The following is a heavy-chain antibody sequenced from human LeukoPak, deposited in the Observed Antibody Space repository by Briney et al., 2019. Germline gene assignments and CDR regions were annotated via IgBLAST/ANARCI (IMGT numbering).Heavy chain of an antibody. CDR2: ISGSADNT. CDR1: GFTLSSYA. Sequence: HPGGSLRLSCTASGFTLSSYAMSWVRQAPGEGLEWVSTISGSADNTNYAEAVKGRFTLSRDNSKNTMYLQMNSLRAEDTAVYYCAKQGFGCWGQGTWSPSPQ. V-gene: IGHV3-23*01. J-gene: IGHJ4*02. CDR3: AKQGFGC.